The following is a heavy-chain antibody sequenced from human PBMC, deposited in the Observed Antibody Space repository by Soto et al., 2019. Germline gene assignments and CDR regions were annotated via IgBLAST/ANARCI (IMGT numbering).Heavy chain of an antibody. CDR2: IYYSGST. CDR1: GGSISSGDYY. Sequence: SATLYLTCTVSGGSISSGDYYWSWIRQPPGKGLEWIGYIYYSGSTYYNPSLKSRVTISVDTSKNQFSLKLSSVTAADTAVYYCARRPNNWFDPWGQGTLVTVSS. V-gene: IGHV4-30-4*01. CDR3: ARRPNNWFDP. J-gene: IGHJ5*02.